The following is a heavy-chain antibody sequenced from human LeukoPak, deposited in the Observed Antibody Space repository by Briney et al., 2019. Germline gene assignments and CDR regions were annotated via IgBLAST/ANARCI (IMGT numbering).Heavy chain of an antibody. D-gene: IGHD2-15*01. J-gene: IGHJ4*02. CDR2: ISYDGSNK. CDR3: AKDSGPRYCSGGSCLMYYFDY. Sequence: GRSLRLSCVASGFTFSTYAMHWGRQAPGKGLEWVAVISYDGSNKYNADSVKGRFTISRDNSKNTLYLQMNSLRAEDTAVYYCAKDSGPRYCSGGSCLMYYFDYWGQGTLVTVSS. V-gene: IGHV3-30*04. CDR1: GFTFSTYA.